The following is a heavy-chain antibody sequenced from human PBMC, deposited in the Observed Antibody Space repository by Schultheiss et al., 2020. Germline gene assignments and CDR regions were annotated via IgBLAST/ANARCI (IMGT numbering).Heavy chain of an antibody. CDR2: INPNSGGT. CDR1: GYTFTGYY. CDR3: ARDHGGLPYCGGDCFPNWFDP. Sequence: ASVKVSCKASGYTFTGYYMHWVRQAPGQGLEWMGWINPNSGGTNYAQKFQGRVTMTRDTSTSTAYMELRSLRSDDTAVYYCARDHGGLPYCGGDCFPNWFDPWGQGTLVTVSS. J-gene: IGHJ5*02. V-gene: IGHV1-2*02. D-gene: IGHD2-21*02.